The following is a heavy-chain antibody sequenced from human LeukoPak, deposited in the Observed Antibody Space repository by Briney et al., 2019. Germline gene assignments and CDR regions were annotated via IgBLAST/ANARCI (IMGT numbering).Heavy chain of an antibody. D-gene: IGHD3-22*01. CDR2: IWYDGSNK. J-gene: IGHJ3*02. CDR1: GFTFSSYG. CDR3: ARERDSSGYSSGAFDI. Sequence: GGSLRLSCAASGFTFSSYGMHWVRQAPGKGLEWVAVIWYDGSNKYYAASVKGRFTISRDNSKNTLYLQMNSLRAEDTAVYYCARERDSSGYSSGAFDIWGQGKMVTVSS. V-gene: IGHV3-33*01.